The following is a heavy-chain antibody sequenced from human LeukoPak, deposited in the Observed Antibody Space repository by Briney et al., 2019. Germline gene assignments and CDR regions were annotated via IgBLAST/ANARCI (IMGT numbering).Heavy chain of an antibody. D-gene: IGHD6-19*01. CDR2: IYTSGST. CDR3: GSGSGWYGDYFDY. V-gene: IGHV4-4*07. J-gene: IGHJ4*02. Sequence: ASETLSLTCTVYVGSISSYYCSWIRQPAGKGLEWIGRIYTSGSTNYNPSLKSRVTMSVDTSKNQFSLKLRSVTAADTAVYYCGSGSGWYGDYFDYWGQGTLVTVSS. CDR1: VGSISSYY.